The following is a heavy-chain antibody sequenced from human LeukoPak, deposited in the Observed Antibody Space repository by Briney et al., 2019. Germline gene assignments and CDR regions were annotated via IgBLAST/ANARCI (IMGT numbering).Heavy chain of an antibody. V-gene: IGHV4-4*07. CDR3: ARVICSGGSCRFDY. J-gene: IGHJ4*02. CDR1: GGSISSYY. Sequence: SETLSLTCTVSGGSISSYYWNWIRQPAGKGLEWIRRIHTSGSTNYNPSLKSRVTMSVDTSKNKFSLKLSSVTAADTAVYYCARVICSGGSCRFDYWGQGTLVTVSS. D-gene: IGHD2-15*01. CDR2: IHTSGST.